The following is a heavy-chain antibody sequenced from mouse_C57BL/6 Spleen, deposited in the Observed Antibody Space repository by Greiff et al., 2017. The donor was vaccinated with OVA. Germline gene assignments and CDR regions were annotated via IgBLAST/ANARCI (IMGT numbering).Heavy chain of an antibody. Sequence: QVQLQQPGAELVKPGASVKLSCKASGYTFTSYWMHWVKQRPGQGLEWIGMIHPNSGSTNYNEKFKSKATLTVDKSSSTAYMQLSSLTSEDSAVYYCARSGDYGNYEYFDVWGTGTTVTVSS. CDR2: IHPNSGST. V-gene: IGHV1-64*01. CDR3: ARSGDYGNYEYFDV. J-gene: IGHJ1*03. CDR1: GYTFTSYW. D-gene: IGHD2-1*01.